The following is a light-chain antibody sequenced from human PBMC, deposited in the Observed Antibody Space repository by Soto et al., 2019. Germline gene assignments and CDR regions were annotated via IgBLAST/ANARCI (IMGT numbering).Light chain of an antibody. CDR2: IAS. J-gene: IGKJ1*01. CDR3: QQYGTSPWT. V-gene: IGKV3-20*01. Sequence: EIVLTQTPGTLSLSPGERATLSCRASQSVRSDYLAWYQQKPGQAPRLLIYIASNRAPGIPDRFSGSGSGTDFTLTISRLEPEDFAVYYCQQYGTSPWTFSQGSKVEIK. CDR1: QSVRSDY.